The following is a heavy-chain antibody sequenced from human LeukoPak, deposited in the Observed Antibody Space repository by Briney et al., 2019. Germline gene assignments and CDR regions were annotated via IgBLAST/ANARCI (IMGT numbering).Heavy chain of an antibody. V-gene: IGHV4-59*01. Sequence: SETLSLTCTVSSGSIIGYYWAWIRQPPGKGLEWIGYIQYSGTTEYNPSLASRATISVDTAKDQFPLNLRSVTAADTAVYYCAIDRAVGTLDFWGQGTLVTVSS. CDR2: IQYSGTT. CDR1: SGSIIGYY. CDR3: AIDRAVGTLDF. D-gene: IGHD6-19*01. J-gene: IGHJ4*02.